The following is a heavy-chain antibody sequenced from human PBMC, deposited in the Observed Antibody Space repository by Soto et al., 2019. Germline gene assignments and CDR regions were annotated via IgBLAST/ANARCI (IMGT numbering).Heavy chain of an antibody. CDR3: AILNGYCISTNCHGYYGMDV. V-gene: IGHV4-39*01. CDR2: IYSSENT. CDR1: GGFVSSSSYS. Sequence: PSETLSLTCSVSGGFVSSSSYSWGWIRQSPGKGLEWIGTIYSSENTYYNPSLLSRVTISVDTSKNEFSLRLSSVTAADTAVYYCAILNGYCISTNCHGYYGMDVWGQGTTVTVSS. D-gene: IGHD2-2*03. J-gene: IGHJ6*02.